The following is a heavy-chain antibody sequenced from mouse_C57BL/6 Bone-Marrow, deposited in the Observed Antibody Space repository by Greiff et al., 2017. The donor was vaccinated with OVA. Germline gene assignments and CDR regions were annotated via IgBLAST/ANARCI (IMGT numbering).Heavy chain of an antibody. D-gene: IGHD2-12*01. Sequence: QVHVKQSGAELVKPGASVKLSCKASGYTFTEYTIHWVKQRSGQGLEWIGWFYPGSGSIKYNEKFKDKATLTADKSSSTVYMELSRLTSEDSAVYVCALRRFLYAMDYWGQGTSVTVSS. CDR3: ALRRFLYAMDY. CDR2: FYPGSGSI. J-gene: IGHJ4*01. CDR1: GYTFTEYT. V-gene: IGHV1-62-2*01.